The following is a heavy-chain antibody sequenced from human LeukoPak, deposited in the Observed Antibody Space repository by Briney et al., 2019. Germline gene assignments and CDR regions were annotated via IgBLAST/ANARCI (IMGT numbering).Heavy chain of an antibody. CDR1: GFTFEDYG. D-gene: IGHD3-10*01. Sequence: PGGSLRLSCAASGFTFEDYGLSWVRQVPGKGLEWVPGINWDGGSTGYGDSVKGRFTISRDNAKNSLYLQMNSLRAEDTALYHCAIGPMNGGYYYDYWGQGTMVTVSS. CDR2: INWDGGST. V-gene: IGHV3-20*01. CDR3: AIGPMNGGYYYDY. J-gene: IGHJ4*02.